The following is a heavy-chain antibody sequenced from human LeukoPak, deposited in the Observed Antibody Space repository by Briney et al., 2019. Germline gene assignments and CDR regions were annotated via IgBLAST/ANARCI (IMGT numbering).Heavy chain of an antibody. D-gene: IGHD1-26*01. V-gene: IGHV3-23*01. Sequence: GGTLRLSCAASGFTFSSYGMSWVRQAPGKGLEWVSAISGSGGSTYYADSVKGRFTISRDNAKNSLYLQMNSLRAEDTAVYYCARAKRGATAKYYFDYWGQGTLVTVSS. J-gene: IGHJ4*02. CDR2: ISGSGGST. CDR3: ARAKRGATAKYYFDY. CDR1: GFTFSSYG.